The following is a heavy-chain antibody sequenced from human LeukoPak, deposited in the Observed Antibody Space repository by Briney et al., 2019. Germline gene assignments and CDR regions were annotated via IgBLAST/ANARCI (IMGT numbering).Heavy chain of an antibody. Sequence: SETLSLTCTVSGGSISSSSYYWGWIRQPPGKGLEWIGSIYYSGSTYYNPSLKSRVTISVDTSKNQFSLKLSSVTAADTAVYYCARPMDGMDVWGQGTTVTVSS. J-gene: IGHJ6*02. CDR2: IYYSGST. V-gene: IGHV4-39*01. CDR1: GGSISSSSYY. CDR3: ARPMDGMDV. D-gene: IGHD3-10*01.